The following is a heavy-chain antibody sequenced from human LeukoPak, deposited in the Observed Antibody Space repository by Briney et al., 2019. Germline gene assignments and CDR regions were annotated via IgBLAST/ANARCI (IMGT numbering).Heavy chain of an antibody. V-gene: IGHV3-21*01. CDR1: GFTFSSYS. J-gene: IGHJ4*02. CDR2: IIPSNSYI. CDR3: ARGDRSDYECDD. Sequence: GGSLRLSCAASGFTFSSYSMNWVRQAPGKGLEWVSSIIPSNSYIYYADSVKGRFTITRDKAKNSPYLQMNSRSADDTAVYYCARGDRSDYECDDWGQGTLVTVSS. D-gene: IGHD4-17*01.